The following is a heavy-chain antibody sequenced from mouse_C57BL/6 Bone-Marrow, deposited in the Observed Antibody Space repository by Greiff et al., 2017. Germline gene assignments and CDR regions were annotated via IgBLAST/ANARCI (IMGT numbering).Heavy chain of an antibody. CDR2: IDPENGDT. CDR3: TTLVATDY. CDR1: GFNIKDDY. Sequence: VQLQQSGAELVRPGASVKLSCTASGFNIKDDYMHWVKQRPEQGLEWIGWIDPENGDTEYASKFQGKATITADTSSNTAYLQLSSLTSEDTAVXYCTTLVATDYWGQGTTLTVSS. V-gene: IGHV14-4*01. J-gene: IGHJ2*01. D-gene: IGHD1-1*01.